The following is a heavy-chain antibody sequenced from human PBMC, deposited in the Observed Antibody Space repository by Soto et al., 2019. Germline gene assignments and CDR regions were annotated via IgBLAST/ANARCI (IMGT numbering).Heavy chain of an antibody. Sequence: PSETLSLTCTVSGGSISSGGYYWSWILQHPGKGLEWIGYIYYSGSTYYNPSLKSRVTISVDTSKNQFSLKLSSVTAADTAVYYCARARDPRYCTNGVCSVFDYWGQGTLVTVS. D-gene: IGHD2-8*01. CDR2: IYYSGST. CDR3: ARARDPRYCTNGVCSVFDY. J-gene: IGHJ4*02. CDR1: GGSISSGGYY. V-gene: IGHV4-31*03.